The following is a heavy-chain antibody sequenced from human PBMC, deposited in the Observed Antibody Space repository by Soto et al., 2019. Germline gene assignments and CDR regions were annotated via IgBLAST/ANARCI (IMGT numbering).Heavy chain of an antibody. V-gene: IGHV4-59*12. CDR3: ARGPPLGY. CDR2: IYHSRST. CDR1: VGSISSYY. Sequence: PSETLSLTCTVSVGSISSYYWSWIRQPPGKGLEWIGYIYHSRSTYYNPSLKSRVTISVDRSKNQFSLKLSSVTAADTAVYYCARGPPLGYWGQGTLVTVSS. J-gene: IGHJ4*02.